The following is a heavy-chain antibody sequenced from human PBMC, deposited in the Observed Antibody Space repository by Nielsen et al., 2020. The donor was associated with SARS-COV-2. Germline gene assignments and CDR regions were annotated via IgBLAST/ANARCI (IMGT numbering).Heavy chain of an antibody. J-gene: IGHJ4*02. CDR2: ISGSSGYI. D-gene: IGHD6-25*01. Sequence: GSLKISCVASGFTFSSYGMNWVRQAPGKGLEWVSSISGSSGYITYSDSVKGRFTISRDNANNSLYLQINSLRAEDSAIYYCTRAGGLNDYWGQGTLVTVSS. CDR3: TRAGGLNDY. V-gene: IGHV3-21*01. CDR1: GFTFSSYG.